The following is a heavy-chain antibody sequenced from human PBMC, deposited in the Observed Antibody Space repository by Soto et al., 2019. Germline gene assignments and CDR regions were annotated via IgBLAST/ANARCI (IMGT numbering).Heavy chain of an antibody. CDR1: GGSFSGYY. D-gene: IGHD2-8*02. CDR3: ARDKITGLFDY. CDR2: INHSGST. J-gene: IGHJ4*02. V-gene: IGHV4-34*01. Sequence: SETLSLTCAVYGGSFSGYYWTWIRQPPGMGLEWIGEINHSGSTNYNPSLKSRVTISVDTSKNQFSLKLTSVTAADTAVYYCARDKITGLFDYWGQGTLVT.